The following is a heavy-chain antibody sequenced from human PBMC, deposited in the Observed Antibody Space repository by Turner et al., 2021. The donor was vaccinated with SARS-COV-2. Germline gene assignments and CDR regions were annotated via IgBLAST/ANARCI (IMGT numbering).Heavy chain of an antibody. V-gene: IGHV3-30*18. CDR2: TSYDGSNK. CDR3: AKQQGLYSNPMYYFDY. Sequence: QVQLVESGGGVVQPGRSLRLSCAASGFTFSSYGLPWGRQAPGKGLEWVAVTSYDGSNKYYADSVKGRFTISRDNSKNTLYLQMNSLRAEDTAVYYCAKQQGLYSNPMYYFDYWGQGTLVTVSS. J-gene: IGHJ4*02. D-gene: IGHD4-4*01. CDR1: GFTFSSYG.